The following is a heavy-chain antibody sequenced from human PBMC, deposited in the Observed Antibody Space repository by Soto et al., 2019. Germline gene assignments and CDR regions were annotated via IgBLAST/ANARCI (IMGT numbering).Heavy chain of an antibody. J-gene: IGHJ6*02. D-gene: IGHD6-19*01. CDR1: GFTFSSYA. V-gene: IGHV3-23*01. CDR2: ISGSGGST. CDR3: AKGTELSIAVAGDYYYGMDV. Sequence: GGSLRLSCAASGFTFSSYAMSWVRQASGKGLEWVSAISGSGGSTYYADSVKGRFTISRDNSKNTLYLQMNSLRAEDTAVYYCAKGTELSIAVAGDYYYGMDVWGQGTTVTVSS.